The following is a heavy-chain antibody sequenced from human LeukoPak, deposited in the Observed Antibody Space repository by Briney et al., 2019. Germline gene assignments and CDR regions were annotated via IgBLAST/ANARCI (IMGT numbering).Heavy chain of an antibody. D-gene: IGHD6-6*01. V-gene: IGHV4-39*07. Sequence: SETLSLTCTVSGGSISSSSYYWGWIRQPPGKGLEWIGSIYYSGSTYYHPSLKSRVTISVDTSKNQFSLKLSSVTAADTAVYYCARARLVRSVLLGYYMDVWGKGTTVTVSS. CDR2: IYYSGST. CDR1: GGSISSSSYY. J-gene: IGHJ6*03. CDR3: ARARLVRSVLLGYYMDV.